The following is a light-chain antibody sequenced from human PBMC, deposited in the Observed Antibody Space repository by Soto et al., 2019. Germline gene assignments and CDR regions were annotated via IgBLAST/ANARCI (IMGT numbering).Light chain of an antibody. CDR1: NMQIKS. Sequence: SYELAQPPSVSVAPGQTARITCVGDNMQIKSVHWYQQKPGQAPVLVVYDDCDRTTGIPERFSGSKSGNTAALTTSRVEVGDEGDYYCQVWDTTNPVIFGGGTKVTV. CDR2: DDC. J-gene: IGLJ2*01. V-gene: IGLV3-21*02. CDR3: QVWDTTNPVI.